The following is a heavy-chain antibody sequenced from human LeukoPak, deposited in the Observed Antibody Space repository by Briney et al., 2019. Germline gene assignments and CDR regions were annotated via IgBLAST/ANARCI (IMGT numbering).Heavy chain of an antibody. CDR2: ISSSSSYI. D-gene: IGHD6-6*01. CDR1: GFTFSSYG. Sequence: GGSLRLSCAASGFTFSSYGMNWVRQAPGKGLEWVSSISSSSSYIYYADSVKGRFTISRDNAKNSLYLQMNSLRAEDTAVYYCAKDQIASRPDEFDPWGQGILVTVSS. J-gene: IGHJ5*02. V-gene: IGHV3-21*01. CDR3: AKDQIASRPDEFDP.